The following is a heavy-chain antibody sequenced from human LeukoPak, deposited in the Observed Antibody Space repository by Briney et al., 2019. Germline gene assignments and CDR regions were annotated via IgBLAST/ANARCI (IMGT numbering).Heavy chain of an antibody. D-gene: IGHD6-13*01. CDR1: GFTFSTYG. CDR3: AKPVDRYSSSWPYFDY. V-gene: IGHV3-30*18. Sequence: GRSLRLSCAASGFTFSTYGMHWVRQAPGKGLEWVAVVSYDGSNKYHADSVKGRFTISRDNSKNTLYLQVNSLRAEDTAVYYCAKPVDRYSSSWPYFDYWGQGTLVTVSS. CDR2: VSYDGSNK. J-gene: IGHJ4*02.